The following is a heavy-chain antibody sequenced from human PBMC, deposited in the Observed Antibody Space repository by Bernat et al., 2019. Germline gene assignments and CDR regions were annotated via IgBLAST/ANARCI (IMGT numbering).Heavy chain of an antibody. CDR3: AREGGITMIGVPNDACD. J-gene: IGHJ3*02. CDR2: ISYDGSNK. CDR1: FSSYA. V-gene: IGHV3-30-3*01. D-gene: IGHD3-22*01. Sequence: FSSYAMHWVRQAPGKGLEWVAVISYDGSNKYYADSVKGRFTISRDNSKNTLYLQMNSLRSEDTAVYYCAREGGITMIGVPNDACD.